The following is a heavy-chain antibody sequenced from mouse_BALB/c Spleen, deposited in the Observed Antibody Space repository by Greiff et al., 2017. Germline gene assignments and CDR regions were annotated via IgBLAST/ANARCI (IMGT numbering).Heavy chain of an antibody. V-gene: IGHV5-6-3*01. CDR2: INSNGGST. CDR1: GFTFSSYG. J-gene: IGHJ4*01. D-gene: IGHD1-1*01. Sequence: EVKLVESGGGLVQPGGSLKLSCAASGFTFSSYGMSWVRQTPDKRLELVATINSNGGSTYYPDSVKGRFTISRDNAKNTLYLQMSSLKSEDTAMYYCAREGYYDYAMDYWGQGTSVTVSS. CDR3: AREGYYDYAMDY.